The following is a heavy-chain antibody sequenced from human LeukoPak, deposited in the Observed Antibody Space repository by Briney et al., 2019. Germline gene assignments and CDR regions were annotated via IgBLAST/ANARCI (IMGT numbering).Heavy chain of an antibody. CDR3: ARDSSTGWYHGH. CDR1: GFTFSSYA. CDR2: ISGSGGST. Sequence: GGSLRLSCAASGFTFSSYAMSWVRQAPGKGLEWVSAISGSGGSTYYADSVKGRFTISRDNSKNTLYLQMNSLRGEDTAVYYCARDSSTGWYHGHWGQGTPVTVSS. D-gene: IGHD6-19*01. V-gene: IGHV3-23*01. J-gene: IGHJ4*02.